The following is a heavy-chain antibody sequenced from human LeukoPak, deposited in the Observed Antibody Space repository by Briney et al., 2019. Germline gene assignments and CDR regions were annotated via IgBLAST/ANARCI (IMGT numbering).Heavy chain of an antibody. CDR2: IWYDGSNK. Sequence: PGGSLRLSCAASGFTFSSYGMHWVRQAPGKGLEWVAVIWYDGSNKYYADSVKGRFTISRDNSKNTLYLQMNSLRAEDTAVYYCASTAQHDDSSGPFDYWGQGTLVTVSS. CDR1: GFTFSSYG. D-gene: IGHD3-22*01. V-gene: IGHV3-33*01. CDR3: ASTAQHDDSSGPFDY. J-gene: IGHJ4*02.